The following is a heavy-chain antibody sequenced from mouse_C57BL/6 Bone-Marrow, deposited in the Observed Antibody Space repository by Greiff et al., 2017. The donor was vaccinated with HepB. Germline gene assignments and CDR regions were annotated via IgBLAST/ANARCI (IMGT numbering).Heavy chain of an antibody. D-gene: IGHD1-1*01. CDR3: ARNDDDGSSPAWVAY. CDR2: ISSGSSTI. V-gene: IGHV5-17*01. Sequence: EVKFVESGGGLVKPGGSLKLSCAASGFTFSDYGMHWVRQAPEKGLEWVAYISSGSSTIYYADTVKGRFTISKDNAKNTLFLQMTSLRSEDTAMYYCARNDDDGSSPAWVAYWGQGTLVTVSA. J-gene: IGHJ3*01. CDR1: GFTFSDYG.